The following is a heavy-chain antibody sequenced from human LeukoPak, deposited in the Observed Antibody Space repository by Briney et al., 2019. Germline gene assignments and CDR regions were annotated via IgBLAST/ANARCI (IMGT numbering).Heavy chain of an antibody. CDR1: GFTFSSYW. J-gene: IGHJ5*02. D-gene: IGHD4-11*01. CDR2: INSDGSST. V-gene: IGHV3-74*01. CDR3: ATHYTDSTRNP. Sequence: GGSLRLSCAASGFTFSSYWMYWVRQAPGKGLVWVSRINSDGSSTSYADSVKGRFTISRDNAKNTLYLQMNSLRAEDTAVYYCATHYTDSTRNPWGQGTLVTVSS.